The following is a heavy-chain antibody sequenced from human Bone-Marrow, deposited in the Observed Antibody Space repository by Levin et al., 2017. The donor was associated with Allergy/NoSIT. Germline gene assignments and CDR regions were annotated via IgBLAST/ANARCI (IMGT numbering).Heavy chain of an antibody. CDR1: GASVNNYY. CDR3: ARHDNIGVVRNGFDP. Sequence: SETLSLTCTVSGASVNNYYWSWFRQPPGKGLEWIGYIFSNGFTLYNPYLKSRVTMSVDTSENRFSLKLNSVTAADTATYYCARHDNIGVVRNGFDPWGQGILVTVTS. J-gene: IGHJ5*02. CDR2: IFSNGFT. D-gene: IGHD2-15*01. V-gene: IGHV4-59*08.